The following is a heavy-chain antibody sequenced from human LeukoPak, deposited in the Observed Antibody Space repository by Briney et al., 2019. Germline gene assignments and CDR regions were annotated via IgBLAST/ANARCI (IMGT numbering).Heavy chain of an antibody. CDR2: IKPDGSDK. D-gene: IGHD1-26*01. V-gene: IGHV3-7*01. CDR1: DFSFSDSW. CDR3: SWSLNY. Sequence: GSLRLSCAASDFSFSDSWMDWVRQAPGKGLEWVANIKPDGSDKNYVDSVKGRFTISRDNAKNSLYLQMNSLRAEDTAVYYCSWSLNYWGQGTLVTVSS. J-gene: IGHJ4*02.